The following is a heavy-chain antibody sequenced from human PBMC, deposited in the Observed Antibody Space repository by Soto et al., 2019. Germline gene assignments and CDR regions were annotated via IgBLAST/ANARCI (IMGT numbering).Heavy chain of an antibody. CDR1: RFTVGDYA. CDR2: INWNSGSI. Sequence: PGGSPRRSRGLSRFTVGDYALQWVRQVPGKGLEGVSGINWNSGSIGYGDSVKGRLAISSDNAKNFLHLQMNSLSAADTAFYYCVKHDSINCYCECYRHCGDL. CDR3: VKHDSINCYCECYRHCGDL. V-gene: IGHV3-9*01. J-gene: IGHJ2*01. D-gene: IGHD2-21*01.